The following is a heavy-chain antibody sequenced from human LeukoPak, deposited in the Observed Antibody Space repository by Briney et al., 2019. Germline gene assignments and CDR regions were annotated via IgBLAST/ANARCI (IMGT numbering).Heavy chain of an antibody. CDR1: GGSISSSNW. V-gene: IGHV4-4*02. CDR2: IYHSGST. CDR3: ARDFRSYDSSGYHY. Sequence: SGTQCLICAVSGGSISSSNWWSWVRQPPGKGLEWIGEIYHSGSTNYNPSLKSRVTISVDKSKNQFSLKLSSVTAADTAVYYCARDFRSYDSSGYHYWGQGTLVTVSS. J-gene: IGHJ4*02. D-gene: IGHD3-22*01.